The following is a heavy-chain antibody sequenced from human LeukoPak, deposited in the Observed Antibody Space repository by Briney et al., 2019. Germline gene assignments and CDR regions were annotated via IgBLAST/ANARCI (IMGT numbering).Heavy chain of an antibody. D-gene: IGHD3-10*01. V-gene: IGHV1-2*02. J-gene: IGHJ3*02. CDR3: AREVGESYRVPHDAFDI. Sequence: ASVKVSCKASGYTFTGYYMHWVRQAPGQGLEWMGWINPNSGGTNYAQKFQGRVTMARDTSISTAYMELSRLRSDDTAVYYCAREVGESYRVPHDAFDIWGQGTMVTVSS. CDR1: GYTFTGYY. CDR2: INPNSGGT.